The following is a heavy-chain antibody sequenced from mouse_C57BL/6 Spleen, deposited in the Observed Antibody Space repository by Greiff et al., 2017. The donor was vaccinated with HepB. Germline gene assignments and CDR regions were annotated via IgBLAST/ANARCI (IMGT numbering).Heavy chain of an antibody. Sequence: EVQVVESGGGLVQPGGSLSLSCAASGFTFTDYYMSWVRQPPGKALEWLGFIRNKANGYTTEYSASVKGRFTISSDNSQSILYLQMNALRAEDSATYYCARYYCDDYGGWFAYWGQGTLVTVSA. J-gene: IGHJ3*01. CDR2: IRNKANGYTT. CDR1: GFTFTDYY. CDR3: ARYYCDDYGGWFAY. D-gene: IGHD2-13*01. V-gene: IGHV7-3*01.